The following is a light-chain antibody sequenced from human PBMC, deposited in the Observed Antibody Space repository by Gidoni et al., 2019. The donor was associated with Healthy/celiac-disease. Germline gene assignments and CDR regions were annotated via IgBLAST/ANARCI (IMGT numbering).Light chain of an antibody. J-gene: IGKJ1*01. CDR3: QQYYNLPLT. Sequence: DIQMPQSPSSLSASVGDRVTITCQASQDISNYLNWYQQKPGKAPKLLIYDASTLETGVPSRFSGSGSGTDFTFTISSLQPEDIATYYCQQYYNLPLTFXQXTKVXIK. V-gene: IGKV1-33*01. CDR2: DAS. CDR1: QDISNY.